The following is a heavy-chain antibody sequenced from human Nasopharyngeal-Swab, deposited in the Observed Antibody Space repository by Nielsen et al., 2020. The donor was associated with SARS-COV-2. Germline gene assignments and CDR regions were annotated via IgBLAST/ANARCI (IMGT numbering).Heavy chain of an antibody. V-gene: IGHV3-64D*09. D-gene: IGHD3-10*01. J-gene: IGHJ4*02. CDR1: GFTFSSYA. Sequence: GSLRLSCSASGFTFSSYAMHWARQAPGKGLEYVSAISSNGGSTYYADSVKGRFTISRDNSKNTLYLQMSSLRAEDTAVYYCVRITMVRGADYWGQGTLVTISS. CDR2: ISSNGGST. CDR3: VRITMVRGADY.